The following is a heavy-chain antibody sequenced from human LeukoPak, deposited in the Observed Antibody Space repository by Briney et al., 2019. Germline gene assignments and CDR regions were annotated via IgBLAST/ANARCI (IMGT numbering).Heavy chain of an antibody. D-gene: IGHD4-17*01. V-gene: IGHV4-34*01. J-gene: IGHJ6*02. CDR2: INHSGST. Sequence: SETLSLTCAVYGGSVSGYYWNWIRQPPGKGLEWIGEINHSGSTNYNPSLKSRVTISVDTSKNQFSLKLTSVTAADTAVYFCAGEKTTVTTFRYYYSGMDVWGQGTTVTVSS. CDR3: AGEKTTVTTFRYYYSGMDV. CDR1: GGSVSGYY.